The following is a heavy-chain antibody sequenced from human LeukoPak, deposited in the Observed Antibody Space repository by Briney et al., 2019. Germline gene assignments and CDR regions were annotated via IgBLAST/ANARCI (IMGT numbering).Heavy chain of an antibody. CDR2: MNPNSGNT. J-gene: IGHJ5*02. D-gene: IGHD3-3*01. CDR3: ASSRYYDFWSGYYNWFDP. Sequence: VASVKVSCKASGYTFTSYDINWVRQATGQGLEWMGWMNPNSGNTGYARKFQGRVTMTRNTSISTAYMELSSLRSEDTAVYYCASSRYYDFWSGYYNWFDPWGQGTLVTVSS. CDR1: GYTFTSYD. V-gene: IGHV1-8*01.